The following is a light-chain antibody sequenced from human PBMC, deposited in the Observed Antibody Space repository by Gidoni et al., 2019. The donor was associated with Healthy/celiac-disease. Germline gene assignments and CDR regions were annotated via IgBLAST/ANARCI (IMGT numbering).Light chain of an antibody. J-gene: IGKJ4*01. CDR2: DAS. CDR3: QQRSNWPPLT. Sequence: IVLTQSPATLSLSPGDRATLSCRASQSVSSYLAWYPQKPGQAPRLLIYDASNRATGIPARFSGSGSGTDFTLTISSLEPEDFAVYYCQQRSNWPPLTFGGGTKVEIK. V-gene: IGKV3-11*01. CDR1: QSVSSY.